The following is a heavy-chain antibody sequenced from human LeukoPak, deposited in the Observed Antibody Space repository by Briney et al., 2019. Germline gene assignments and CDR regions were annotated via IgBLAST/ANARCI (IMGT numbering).Heavy chain of an antibody. D-gene: IGHD3-9*01. J-gene: IGHJ6*02. CDR3: AKGGRLRYFDDRTGYYGMDV. Sequence: GGSLRLSCAASGFTFSSYAISWVRQAPGKGLEWVPGIRHGSTYYANSGNGRFTISRDNSKNTLYVQMNSMRTEDTAIYYCAKGGRLRYFDDRTGYYGMDVWGQGTTVTVSS. V-gene: IGHV3-23*01. CDR2: IRHGST. CDR1: GFTFSSYA.